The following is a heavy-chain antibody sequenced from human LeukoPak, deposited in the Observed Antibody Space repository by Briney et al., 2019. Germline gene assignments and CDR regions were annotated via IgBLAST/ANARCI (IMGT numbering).Heavy chain of an antibody. CDR3: ARDATTYYDFWSGFYYYYMDV. CDR2: ISAYNGNT. Sequence: ASVKVSCKASGYTFTGYYMHWVRQAPGQGLEWMGWISAYNGNTNYAQKLQGRVTMTTDTSTSTAYMELRSLRSDDTAVYYCARDATTYYDFWSGFYYYYMDVWGKGTTVTVSS. J-gene: IGHJ6*03. CDR1: GYTFTGYY. V-gene: IGHV1-18*04. D-gene: IGHD3-3*01.